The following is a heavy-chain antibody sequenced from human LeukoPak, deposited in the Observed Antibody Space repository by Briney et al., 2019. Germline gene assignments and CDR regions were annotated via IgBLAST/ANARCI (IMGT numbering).Heavy chain of an antibody. D-gene: IGHD4-11*01. CDR2: ISSHSSTI. CDR1: GFTFSRFG. V-gene: IGHV3-48*01. CDR3: ARGSTSNSIDY. J-gene: IGHJ4*02. Sequence: GGSLRLSCAASGFTFSRFGMNCVRQAPGKGLEWVSYISSHSSTIYYADSVKGRFTISRDDAKNSLYLQMNSLRADDTAVYYCARGSTSNSIDYWGQGTLVTVSP.